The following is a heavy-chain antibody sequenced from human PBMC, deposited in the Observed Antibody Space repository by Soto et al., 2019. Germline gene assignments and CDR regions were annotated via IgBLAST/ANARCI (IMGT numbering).Heavy chain of an antibody. V-gene: IGHV3-23*01. Sequence: EVQLLESGGGLVQPGGSLRLSCAASGFTFSSYAMSWVRQAPGKGLEWVSAISGSGGSTYYADSVKGRFTISRDNSKNTLYLQMNSLRAEDTGVYYCAKGEYCSSTSCEGDAGGMDVWGQGTTVTVSS. CDR1: GFTFSSYA. D-gene: IGHD2-2*01. CDR2: ISGSGGST. CDR3: AKGEYCSSTSCEGDAGGMDV. J-gene: IGHJ6*02.